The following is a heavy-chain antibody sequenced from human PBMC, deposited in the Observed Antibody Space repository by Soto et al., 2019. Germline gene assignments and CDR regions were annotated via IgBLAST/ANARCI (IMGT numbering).Heavy chain of an antibody. CDR1: GFTFNDYA. CDR3: AKDFDSGGYSYYIDY. V-gene: IGHV3-43D*04. CDR2: ISWDGENE. D-gene: IGHD3-10*01. Sequence: QPGGSLRLSCAASGFTFNDYAMHWVRQAPGKGLEWVSLISWDGENEFYAASVKGRFTISRDNSNDILYLQMNSLRGEDSALYYCAKDFDSGGYSYYIDYWGQGTLVTVS. J-gene: IGHJ4*02.